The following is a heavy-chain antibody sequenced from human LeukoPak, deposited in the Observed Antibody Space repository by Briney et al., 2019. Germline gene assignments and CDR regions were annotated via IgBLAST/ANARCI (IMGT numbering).Heavy chain of an antibody. CDR1: GGSISSYY. J-gene: IGHJ3*02. Sequence: SETLPLTCTVSGGSISSYYWSWIRQPPGKGLEWIGYIYYSGSTNYNPSLKSRVTISVDTSKNQFSLKLSSVTAADTAVYYCARRKVYDFWSGYPPPDAFDIWGQGTMVTVSS. CDR2: IYYSGST. D-gene: IGHD3-3*01. V-gene: IGHV4-59*08. CDR3: ARRKVYDFWSGYPPPDAFDI.